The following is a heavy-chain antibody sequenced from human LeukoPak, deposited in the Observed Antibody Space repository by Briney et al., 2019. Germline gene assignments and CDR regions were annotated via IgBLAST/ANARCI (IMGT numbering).Heavy chain of an antibody. CDR2: ISSSSGTI. CDR3: ASFDTAMVPVYFDY. D-gene: IGHD5-18*01. V-gene: IGHV3-48*01. J-gene: IGHJ4*02. CDR1: GFTFSSYN. Sequence: GGSLRLSCAASGFTFSSYNLNWVRQAPGKGLEWVSYISSSSGTIYYADSVKGRFTISRDNSKNTLYLQMNSLRAEDTAVYYCASFDTAMVPVYFDYWGQGTLVTVSS.